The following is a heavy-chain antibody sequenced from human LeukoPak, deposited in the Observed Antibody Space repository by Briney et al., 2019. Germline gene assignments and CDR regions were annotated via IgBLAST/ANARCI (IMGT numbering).Heavy chain of an antibody. Sequence: PGGSLRLSCAASGFTFSSYSMNWVRQAPGKGLEWVSYISSSSSTIYYADSVKGLFTISRDNAKNSLYLQMNSLRAEDTAVYYCARVGLYIVVVPAASDAFDIWGQGTMVTVSA. CDR3: ARVGLYIVVVPAASDAFDI. V-gene: IGHV3-48*01. CDR2: ISSSSSTI. CDR1: GFTFSSYS. D-gene: IGHD2-2*01. J-gene: IGHJ3*02.